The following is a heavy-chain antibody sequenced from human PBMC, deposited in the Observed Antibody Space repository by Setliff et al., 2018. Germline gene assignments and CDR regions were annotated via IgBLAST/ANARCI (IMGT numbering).Heavy chain of an antibody. CDR1: GSSIRQTSYF. Sequence: SETLSLTCAVSGSSIRQTSYFWTWVRQPAGKGLEWIGHIYITGNPNVNPSLKSRVAMSLDNSGNQFSLNLQSVTAADTAVYYCTRLYYTSRALYFDIWGQGHPVTVS. J-gene: IGHJ4*02. D-gene: IGHD3-3*01. V-gene: IGHV4-61*09. CDR3: TRLYYTSRALYFDI. CDR2: IYITGNP.